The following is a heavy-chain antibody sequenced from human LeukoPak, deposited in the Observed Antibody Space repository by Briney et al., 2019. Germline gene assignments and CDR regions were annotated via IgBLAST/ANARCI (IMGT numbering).Heavy chain of an antibody. D-gene: IGHD1-26*01. CDR1: GGTFSSYA. CDR2: IIPIFGTA. Sequence: SVNVSCKASGGTFSSYAISWVRQAPGQGLEWMGGIIPIFGTANYAKKVQGRVTITADESTSTAYMELSSLRSEDTAVYYCARDPVEFVGATTGDWFDPWGQGTLVTVSS. V-gene: IGHV1-69*13. J-gene: IGHJ5*02. CDR3: ARDPVEFVGATTGDWFDP.